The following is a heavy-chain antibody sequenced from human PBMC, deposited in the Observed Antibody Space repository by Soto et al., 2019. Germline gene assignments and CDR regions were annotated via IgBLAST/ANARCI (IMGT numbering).Heavy chain of an antibody. CDR3: TTDRVVGATYAFDI. V-gene: IGHV3-15*01. CDR2: IKSKTDGGTT. CDR1: GFTFSNAW. Sequence: GGSLRLSCAASGFTFSNAWMSWVRQAPGKGLEWVGRIKSKTDGGTTDYAAPVKGRFTISRDDSKNTLYLQMNSLKTDDTAVYYCTTDRVVGATYAFDIWGQGTMVTVSS. J-gene: IGHJ3*02. D-gene: IGHD1-26*01.